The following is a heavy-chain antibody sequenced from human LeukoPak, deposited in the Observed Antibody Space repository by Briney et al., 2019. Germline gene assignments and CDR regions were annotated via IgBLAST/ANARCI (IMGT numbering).Heavy chain of an antibody. J-gene: IGHJ5*02. Sequence: ASVKVSCKASGGTFSSYAISWVRQAPGQGLEWMGGIIPIFGTANYAQKFQGRVTITADESTSTAYMELSSLRSEDTAVYYCAREDRGVVVPAAILRGNWFDPWGQGTLVTVSS. D-gene: IGHD2-2*01. CDR2: IIPIFGTA. CDR3: AREDRGVVVPAAILRGNWFDP. CDR1: GGTFSSYA. V-gene: IGHV1-69*13.